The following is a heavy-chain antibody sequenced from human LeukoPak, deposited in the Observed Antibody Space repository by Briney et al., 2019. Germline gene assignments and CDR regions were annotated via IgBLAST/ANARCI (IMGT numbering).Heavy chain of an antibody. V-gene: IGHV3-7*05. J-gene: IGHJ4*02. D-gene: IGHD3-3*01. CDR1: GFTFSSFW. CDR3: ASDFLGY. CDR2: IKQDGSDK. Sequence: GGSLRLSCAASGFTFSSFWMSWVRQAPGKGLEWVANIKQDGSDKYYVDSVKGRFTISRDNARNSLYPQMNSLRAEDTAVYYCASDFLGYWGQGTLVTVSS.